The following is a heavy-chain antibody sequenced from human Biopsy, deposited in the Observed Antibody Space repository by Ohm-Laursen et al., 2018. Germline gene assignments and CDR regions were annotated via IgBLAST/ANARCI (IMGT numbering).Heavy chain of an antibody. CDR1: GYTFSNYW. Sequence: GESLKISCNASGYTFSNYWIGWVRQMPGKGLEWMGLIYPDDSDTKYSPSFQGQVTISADKSSNTAYLQWTSLRASDTAIYYCARRSRSHIMDVWGQGTTVTVSS. V-gene: IGHV5-51*01. CDR2: IYPDDSDT. CDR3: ARRSRSHIMDV. J-gene: IGHJ6*02. D-gene: IGHD3-16*02.